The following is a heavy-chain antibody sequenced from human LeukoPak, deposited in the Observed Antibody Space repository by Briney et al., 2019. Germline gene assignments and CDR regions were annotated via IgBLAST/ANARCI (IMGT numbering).Heavy chain of an antibody. Sequence: SETLSLTCTVSGGSISSYYWSWIRQPPGKGLEWIGYIYYSGSTNYNPSLKSRVTISVDTSKNQFSLKLSPVTAADTAVYYCARLDGDYAYFDYWGQGTLVTVSS. CDR1: GGSISSYY. V-gene: IGHV4-59*08. CDR3: ARLDGDYAYFDY. J-gene: IGHJ4*02. D-gene: IGHD4-17*01. CDR2: IYYSGST.